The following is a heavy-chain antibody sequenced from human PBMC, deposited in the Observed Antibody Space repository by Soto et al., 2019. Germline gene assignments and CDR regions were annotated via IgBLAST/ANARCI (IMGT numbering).Heavy chain of an antibody. J-gene: IGHJ5*02. Sequence: SSETRPSPAVYPVAPSAVAVTTLAGSASPQGRAWSGLGASIILGTTYYNSSLKSRVTISADKSQNQFSLRLSSVTAADTAVYYCGAYCSRTYCYDWFDPWGQGTLVTVSS. CDR2: SIILGTT. CDR3: GAYCSRTYCYDWFDP. D-gene: IGHD2-2*01. V-gene: IGHV4-39*01. CDR1: VAPSAVAVTT.